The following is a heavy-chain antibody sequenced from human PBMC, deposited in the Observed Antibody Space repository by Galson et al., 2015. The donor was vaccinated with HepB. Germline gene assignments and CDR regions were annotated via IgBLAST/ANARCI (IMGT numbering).Heavy chain of an antibody. Sequence: SVKVSCKASGYTFTSYYMHWVRQAPGQGLEWMGIINPSGGSTSYAQKFQGIVTMTRDTSTSTVYMELSSLRSEDTAVYYCAGPYYYASSGYAAPMDVWGKWTAVTLSS. V-gene: IGHV1-46*01. D-gene: IGHD3-22*01. CDR1: GYTFTSYY. CDR2: INPSGGST. CDR3: AGPYYYASSGYAAPMDV. J-gene: IGHJ6*04.